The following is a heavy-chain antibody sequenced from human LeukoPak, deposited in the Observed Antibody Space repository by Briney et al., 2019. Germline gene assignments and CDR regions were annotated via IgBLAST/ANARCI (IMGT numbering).Heavy chain of an antibody. V-gene: IGHV1-18*01. D-gene: IGHD3-3*01. Sequence: ASVEVSCKASGYTFTSYGISWVRQAPGQGLEWMGWISAYNGNTNYAQKLQGRVTMTTDTSTSTAYMELRSLRSDDTAVYYCARVREIFGVVMSNWFDPWGQGTLVTVSS. CDR3: ARVREIFGVVMSNWFDP. CDR2: ISAYNGNT. J-gene: IGHJ5*02. CDR1: GYTFTSYG.